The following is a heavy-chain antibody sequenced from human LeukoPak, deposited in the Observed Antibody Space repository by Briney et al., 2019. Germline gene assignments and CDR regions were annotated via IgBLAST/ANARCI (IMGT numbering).Heavy chain of an antibody. V-gene: IGHV1-8*01. D-gene: IGHD3-10*01. J-gene: IGHJ4*02. Sequence: ASVKVSCKASGYTFTSYDINWVRQATGQGLEWMGWINPNSGNTGYAQKFQGRVTMTRNTSISTAYMELSSLRSEDTAVYYCARSYYGSGSTNFDYWGQGTLVTVSS. CDR3: ARSYYGSGSTNFDY. CDR1: GYTFTSYD. CDR2: INPNSGNT.